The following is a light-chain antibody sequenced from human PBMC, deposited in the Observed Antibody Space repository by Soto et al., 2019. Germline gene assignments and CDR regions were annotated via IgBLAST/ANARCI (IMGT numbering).Light chain of an antibody. J-gene: IGLJ1*01. CDR2: ETK. Sequence: QSVLTQPASVSGSPGQSITISCAGTSNDIGTYNLVSWYQQHPGTAPKLLIYETKKRPSGVSSRFSGSKSGNTASLTISGLQTDDAADYFCCTYTSTNTLFFGTGTKV. CDR1: SNDIGTYNL. V-gene: IGLV2-14*02. CDR3: CTYTSTNTLF.